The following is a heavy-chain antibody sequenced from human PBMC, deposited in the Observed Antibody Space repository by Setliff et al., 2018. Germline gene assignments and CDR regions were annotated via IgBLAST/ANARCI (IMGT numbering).Heavy chain of an antibody. J-gene: IGHJ4*02. Sequence: TSETLSLTCAVYGGSFSGYYWSWIRQPPGKGLEWIGEINHSGSTNYNPSLKSRVTISVDTSKNQFSLKLSSVTAADTAVYYCRGPTSGWHYDYWGQGTLVTVSS. D-gene: IGHD6-19*01. CDR2: INHSGST. CDR1: GGSFSGYY. CDR3: RGPTSGWHYDY. V-gene: IGHV4-34*01.